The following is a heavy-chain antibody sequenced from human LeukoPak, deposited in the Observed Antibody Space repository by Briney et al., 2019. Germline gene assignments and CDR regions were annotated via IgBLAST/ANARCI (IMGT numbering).Heavy chain of an antibody. V-gene: IGHV3-23*01. CDR1: GFTFSNYA. CDR2: INDNGSTR. J-gene: IGHJ4*02. Sequence: QPGGSLRLSCGASGFTFSNYAMSWVRQAPGKGLEWVSGINDNGSTRFYAASVKGRFTSSRDNPKNTLYLQMNSLRAEDTAVYYCARDGTRGNCGGDCYYGYWGQGTLVTVSS. CDR3: ARDGTRGNCGGDCYYGY. D-gene: IGHD2-21*02.